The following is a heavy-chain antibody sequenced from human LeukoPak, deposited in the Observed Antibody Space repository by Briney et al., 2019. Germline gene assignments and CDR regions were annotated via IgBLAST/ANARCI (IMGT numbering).Heavy chain of an antibody. Sequence: SETLSLTCPVSGGSISSYYWSWIRQPPGKGLEWIGYIYYSGSTNYNPSLKSRVTISVDTSKNQFSLKLSSVTAADTAVYYCARRYDSSGYYPNYFDYWGQGTLVTVSS. J-gene: IGHJ4*02. D-gene: IGHD3-22*01. CDR2: IYYSGST. CDR1: GGSISSYY. CDR3: ARRYDSSGYYPNYFDY. V-gene: IGHV4-59*08.